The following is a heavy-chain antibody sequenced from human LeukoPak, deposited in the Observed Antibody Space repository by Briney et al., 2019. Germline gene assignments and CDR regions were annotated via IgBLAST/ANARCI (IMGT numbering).Heavy chain of an antibody. CDR1: GGSISSYY. J-gene: IGHJ5*02. Sequence: SETLSLTCTVSGGSISSYYWSWLRQPPGKGLEWIGYIYYSGSNNYNPSLKSRVTISVDTSKNQFSLKLSSVTAADTAVYYCASSTIAVAGNLDWFDPWGQGTLVTVSS. CDR3: ASSTIAVAGNLDWFDP. D-gene: IGHD6-19*01. CDR2: IYYSGSN. V-gene: IGHV4-59*01.